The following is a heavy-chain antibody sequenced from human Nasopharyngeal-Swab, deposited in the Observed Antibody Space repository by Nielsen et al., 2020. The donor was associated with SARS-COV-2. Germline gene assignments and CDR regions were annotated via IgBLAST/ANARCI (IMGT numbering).Heavy chain of an antibody. D-gene: IGHD6-13*01. CDR2: INHSGST. V-gene: IGHV4-34*01. Sequence: SETLSLTCAVYGGSFSGYYWSWIRQPPGKGLEWIGEINHSGSTNYNPSLKSRVTISVDTSTNQFSLKLSSVTAADTAVYYCARAAAAGQATIYYYYGMDVWGQGTTVTVSS. CDR1: GGSFSGYY. CDR3: ARAAAAGQATIYYYYGMDV. J-gene: IGHJ6*02.